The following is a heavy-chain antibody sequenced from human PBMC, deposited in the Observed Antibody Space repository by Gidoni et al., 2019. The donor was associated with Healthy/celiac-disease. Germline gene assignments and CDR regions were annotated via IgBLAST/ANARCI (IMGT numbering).Heavy chain of an antibody. Sequence: EVQLLESGGGLVQPGGSLRLSCAASGFTFSIYAMSWVRQAPGKGLEWVSAISGSGGSTYYADSVKGRFTISRDNSKNTLYLQMNSLRAEDTAVYYCAKDPPRGRSIVVSKGTGWGQGTLVTVSS. V-gene: IGHV3-23*01. CDR3: AKDPPRGRSIVVSKGTG. CDR2: ISGSGGST. D-gene: IGHD3-22*01. CDR1: GFTFSIYA. J-gene: IGHJ4*02.